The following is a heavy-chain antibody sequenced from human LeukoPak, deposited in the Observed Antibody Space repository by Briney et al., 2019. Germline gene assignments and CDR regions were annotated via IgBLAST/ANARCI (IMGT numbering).Heavy chain of an antibody. Sequence: GGSLRLSCAASGLTVGNAWMSWVRQAPGKGLEWVGRIKSNSAGGATDFAAPVKGRFAMSRDNPKNILFLQMNSLESEDTGMYYCTTDKFSSGWYGGFDSWGQGTLVTVSS. J-gene: IGHJ4*02. V-gene: IGHV3-15*01. CDR2: IKSNSAGGAT. CDR1: GLTVGNAW. D-gene: IGHD6-19*01. CDR3: TTDKFSSGWYGGFDS.